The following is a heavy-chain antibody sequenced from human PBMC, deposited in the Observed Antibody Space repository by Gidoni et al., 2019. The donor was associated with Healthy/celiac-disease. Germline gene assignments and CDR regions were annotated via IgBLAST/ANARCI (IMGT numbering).Heavy chain of an antibody. V-gene: IGHV1-69*01. D-gene: IGHD2-15*01. CDR2: IIPIFGTA. J-gene: IGHJ6*02. CDR1: GGTFSSYA. Sequence: QVQLVQSGAEVKKPGSSVKVSCKASGGTFSSYAISWVRQAPGQGLEWMGGIIPIFGTANYAQKCQGRVTITADESTSTAYMELSSLRSEDTAVYYCARASGDCSGGSCYSGGTDYYYYYGMDVWGQGTTVTVSS. CDR3: ARASGDCSGGSCYSGGTDYYYYYGMDV.